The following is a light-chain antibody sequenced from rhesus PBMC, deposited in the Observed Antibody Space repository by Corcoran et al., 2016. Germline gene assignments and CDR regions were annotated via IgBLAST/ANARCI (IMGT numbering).Light chain of an antibody. J-gene: IGKJ4*01. CDR2: DAS. V-gene: IGKV1-38*01. CDR1: QGISSY. CDR3: PQRNSYPLT. Sequence: DIQLTLSPSSLSASVGDRVTITCRASQGISSYLAWYQQKPGKAPKLLIYDASKLHSGVPSRVSGSGSGTDFTLTISSLQPEDFAVYYCPQRNSYPLTFDGGTKVEIK.